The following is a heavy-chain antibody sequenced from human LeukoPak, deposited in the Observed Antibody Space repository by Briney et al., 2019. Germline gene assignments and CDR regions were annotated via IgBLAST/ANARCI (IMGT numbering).Heavy chain of an antibody. CDR3: TTDWSLAFDY. CDR2: IKSKTDGGTT. J-gene: IGHJ4*02. V-gene: IGHV3-15*01. Sequence: PGGSLRLSCAASGFTFSNAWMSWVRQAPGKGLEWVGRIKSKTDGGTTDYAAPVKGRFTISRDDSKNTLYLQMNSLKAEDTSVYYWTTDWSLAFDYWGQGTLVTVSS. CDR1: GFTFSNAW.